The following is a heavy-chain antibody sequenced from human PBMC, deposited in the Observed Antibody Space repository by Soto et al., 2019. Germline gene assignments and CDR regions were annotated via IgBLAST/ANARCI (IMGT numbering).Heavy chain of an antibody. CDR3: ARDRLRGYDSSGFDS. CDR1: GYTFTGYY. D-gene: IGHD3-22*01. V-gene: IGHV1-2*04. Sequence: ASVKVSCKASGYTFTGYYMHWVRQAPGQGLEWMGWINPNSGGTNYAQKFQGWVTMTRDTSISTAFLELRRLRSDDTAVYYCARDRLRGYDSSGFDSWGQGTMVTVSS. J-gene: IGHJ4*02. CDR2: INPNSGGT.